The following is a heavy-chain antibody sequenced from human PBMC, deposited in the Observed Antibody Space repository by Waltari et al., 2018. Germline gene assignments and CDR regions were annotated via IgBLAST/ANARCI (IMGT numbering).Heavy chain of an antibody. J-gene: IGHJ4*02. Sequence: QVQLQESGPGLVKPSETLSLTCTVSGGPFSSTSYYWGWIRQPPGKGLEWIGYVFYNGDTYYNPSLKSRVTISIDTSKNQFSLKLTSETAADTAVYHCARRMVTTGYFDYWGQGTLVTVSS. V-gene: IGHV4-39*01. CDR3: ARRMVTTGYFDY. D-gene: IGHD4-4*01. CDR1: GGPFSSTSYY. CDR2: VFYNGDT.